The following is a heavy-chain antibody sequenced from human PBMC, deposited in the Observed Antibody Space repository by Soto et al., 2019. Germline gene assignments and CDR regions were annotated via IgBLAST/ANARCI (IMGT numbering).Heavy chain of an antibody. CDR1: GYTFTSYA. Sequence: ASVKVSCKASGYTFTSYAMHWVRQAPGQRLEWMGWINAGNGNTKYSQKFQGRVTITRDTSASTAYMELSSLRSEDTAVYYCAKNRGAGSLSNWSFASWGRGSQVTVSS. J-gene: IGHJ2*01. V-gene: IGHV1-3*01. D-gene: IGHD1-26*01. CDR2: INAGNGNT. CDR3: AKNRGAGSLSNWSFAS.